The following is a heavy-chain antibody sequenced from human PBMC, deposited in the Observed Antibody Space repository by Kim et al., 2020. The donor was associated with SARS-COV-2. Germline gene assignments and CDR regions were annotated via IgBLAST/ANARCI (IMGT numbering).Heavy chain of an antibody. Sequence: GGSLRLSCAASGFTFSSYGMHWVRQAQGKGLEWVAVIWYDGSNKYYADSVKGRFTISRDNSKNTLYLQMNSLRAEDTAVYYCARDLMVGDWGESDYWGQGTLVTVSS. CDR1: GFTFSSYG. V-gene: IGHV3-33*01. CDR2: IWYDGSNK. J-gene: IGHJ4*02. CDR3: ARDLMVGDWGESDY. D-gene: IGHD3-10*02.